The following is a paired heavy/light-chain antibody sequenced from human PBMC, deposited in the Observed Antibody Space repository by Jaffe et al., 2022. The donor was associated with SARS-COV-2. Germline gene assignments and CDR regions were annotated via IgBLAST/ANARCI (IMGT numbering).Heavy chain of an antibody. J-gene: IGHJ4*02. CDR1: GDSVSSNSAA. D-gene: IGHD3-16*01. CDR2: TYYKSKWYS. CDR3: AREPGRGEEGPSLDY. Sequence: QVQLQQSGPGLVKPSQTLSLTCAISGDSVSSNSAAWNWIRQSPSRGLEWLGRTYYKSKWYSDYAAYVKSRITINPNTSKNQFSLQLNSVTPEDTAVYYCAREPGRGEEGPSLDYWGQGTLVTVSS. V-gene: IGHV6-1*01.
Light chain of an antibody. CDR2: WAS. V-gene: IGKV4-1*01. J-gene: IGKJ2*01. CDR3: QQYYSTPRT. Sequence: DIVMTQSPDSLAVSLGERATINCKSSQSVLYSSNNKNYLAWYQQKPGQPPKLLIYWASTRESGVPDRFSGSGSGTDFTLSISSLQAEDVAVYYCQQYYSTPRTFGQGTKLEIK. CDR1: QSVLYSSNNKNY.